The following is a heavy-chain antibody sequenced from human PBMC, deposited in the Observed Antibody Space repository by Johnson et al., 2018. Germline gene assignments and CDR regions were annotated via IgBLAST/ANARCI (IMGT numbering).Heavy chain of an antibody. D-gene: IGHD1-26*01. V-gene: IGHV3-74*01. CDR3: ARESVSYYGGFQH. CDR1: GFTFSSYS. CDR2: INSDGSST. Sequence: VQLQESGGTLVQPGGSLRLSCAASGFTFSSYSMHWVRQAPGEGLVWVSRINSDGSSTTYADSGKGRSPISRDNAKNTLYLQMNSQRAEDTAVYYCARESVSYYGGFQHWGQGSLVTVAS. J-gene: IGHJ1*01.